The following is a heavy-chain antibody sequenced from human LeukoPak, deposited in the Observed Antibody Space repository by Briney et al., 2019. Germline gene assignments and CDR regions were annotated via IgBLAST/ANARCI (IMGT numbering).Heavy chain of an antibody. J-gene: IGHJ4*02. V-gene: IGHV3-23*01. CDR3: ATGGGYCGGDCYRDY. CDR1: GFTFSSYA. D-gene: IGHD2-21*02. Sequence: TGGSLRLSCAASGFTFSSYAMSWVRQAPGKGLEWVSAISGSGGSTYYADSVKGRFTISRDNAKNSLYLQMNSLRAEDTALYYCATGGGYCGGDCYRDYWGQGTLVTVSS. CDR2: ISGSGGST.